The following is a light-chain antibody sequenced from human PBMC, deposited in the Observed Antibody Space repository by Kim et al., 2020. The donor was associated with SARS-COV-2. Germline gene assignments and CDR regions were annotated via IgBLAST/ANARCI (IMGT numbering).Light chain of an antibody. V-gene: IGLV2-23*01. CDR2: EGS. Sequence: QSALTQPASVSGSPGQSITISCTGTSNDVRSYSLVSWYQQYPGEAPKLMIYEGSKRPSGVSPRFSGSKSGNTASLTISGLQAEDEAEYYCCSHAGGGTMLFGGGTQLTVL. CDR1: SNDVRSYSL. CDR3: CSHAGGGTML. J-gene: IGLJ2*01.